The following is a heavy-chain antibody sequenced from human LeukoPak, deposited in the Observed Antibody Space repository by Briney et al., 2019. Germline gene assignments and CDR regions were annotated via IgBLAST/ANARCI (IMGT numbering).Heavy chain of an antibody. CDR3: ARQDCSGGSCLYGVDV. J-gene: IGHJ6*02. V-gene: IGHV5-10-1*01. CDR2: IDPSDSYT. CDR1: GYSFTSYW. D-gene: IGHD2-15*01. Sequence: GEPLTISCKGSGYSFTSYWISWVRQMPGKGLEWMGKIDPSDSYTNYSPSFQGHVTNSADKSISTAYLQWSSLKASDTAMYYCARQDCSGGSCLYGVDVWGQGTTVTVSS.